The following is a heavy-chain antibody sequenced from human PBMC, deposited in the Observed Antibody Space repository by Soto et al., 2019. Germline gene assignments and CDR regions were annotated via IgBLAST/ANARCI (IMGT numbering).Heavy chain of an antibody. Sequence: QVQLQESGPGLVKPSQTLSLTCTVSGGSISSGGYYWSWIRQHPGKGLEWIGYIYYSGSTYYNPSLKSRAXXAXHXXKNLFSLKRSSVTAADAAVYYCASAGMTTVTTIDYWGQGTLVTVSS. CDR1: GGSISSGGYY. CDR3: ASAGMTTVTTIDY. D-gene: IGHD4-17*01. J-gene: IGHJ4*02. V-gene: IGHV4-31*03. CDR2: IYYSGST.